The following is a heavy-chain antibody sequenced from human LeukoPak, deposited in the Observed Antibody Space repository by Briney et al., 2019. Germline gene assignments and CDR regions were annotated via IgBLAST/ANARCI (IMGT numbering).Heavy chain of an antibody. Sequence: GGSLRLSCAASGFTLSSYSMNWVRQAPGKGLEWVSSISSSSSYIYYADSVKGRFTISRDNAKNSLYLQMNSLRAEDTAVYYCARGEEGGQWLVPTDYWGQGTLVTVSS. V-gene: IGHV3-21*01. CDR2: ISSSSSYI. J-gene: IGHJ4*02. D-gene: IGHD6-19*01. CDR1: GFTLSSYS. CDR3: ARGEEGGQWLVPTDY.